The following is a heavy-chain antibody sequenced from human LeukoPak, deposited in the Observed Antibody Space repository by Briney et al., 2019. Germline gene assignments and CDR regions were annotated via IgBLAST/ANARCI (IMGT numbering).Heavy chain of an antibody. CDR3: ARGEDYYDSSGYHYYFDY. CDR2: ITNSGNSK. V-gene: IGHV3-48*04. Sequence: PGGSLRLSCAASEFTFSSYSMNWVRQAPGKGLEWVSYITNSGNSKSYADSVKGRFTISRDNAKNSLYLQMNSLRAEDTAVYYCARGEDYYDSSGYHYYFDYWGQGTLVTVSS. CDR1: EFTFSSYS. D-gene: IGHD3-22*01. J-gene: IGHJ4*02.